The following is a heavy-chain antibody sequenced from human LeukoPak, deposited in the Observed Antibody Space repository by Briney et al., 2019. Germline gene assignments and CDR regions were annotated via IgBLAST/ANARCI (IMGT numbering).Heavy chain of an antibody. Sequence: PGGSLRLSCAASGFTFSSYAMSWVRQAPGKGLEWVSAISGSGGSTYYADSVKGRFTISRDNSKNTLYLQMNSLRAEDTAVYYCAKDQYDFWSGYYIFDYWGQGTLVTVSS. CDR2: ISGSGGST. D-gene: IGHD3-3*01. CDR3: AKDQYDFWSGYYIFDY. V-gene: IGHV3-23*01. CDR1: GFTFSSYA. J-gene: IGHJ4*02.